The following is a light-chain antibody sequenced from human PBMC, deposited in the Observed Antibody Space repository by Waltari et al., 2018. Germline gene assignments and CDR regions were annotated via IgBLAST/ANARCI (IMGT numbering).Light chain of an antibody. CDR3: AAWDDSLNGYV. CDR1: GSNTGRNS. CDR2: SNN. V-gene: IGLV1-44*01. J-gene: IGLJ1*01. Sequence: QSVLIPPPSASGTPGLRVPIPSSGRGSNTGRNSVKRCQQVPGTAPKLLIYSNNQWPSGVPDRFSGSKSGTSASLAISGLQSEDEADYYCAAWDDSLNGYVFGTGTKVTVL.